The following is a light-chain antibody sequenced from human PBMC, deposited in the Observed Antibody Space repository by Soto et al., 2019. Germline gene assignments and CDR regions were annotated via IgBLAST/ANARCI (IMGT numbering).Light chain of an antibody. J-gene: IGKJ5*01. CDR2: YAS. CDR1: QSVRNN. Sequence: EVMMTQSPATLSVSPGERATLSCRASQSVRNNLAWYQQKPGQAPRLLIYYASTRATGIPARFSGSGSGTEFTPTIRSLQSEDFALYYCQQYNNWPPITFGQGTRLEIK. V-gene: IGKV3-15*01. CDR3: QQYNNWPPIT.